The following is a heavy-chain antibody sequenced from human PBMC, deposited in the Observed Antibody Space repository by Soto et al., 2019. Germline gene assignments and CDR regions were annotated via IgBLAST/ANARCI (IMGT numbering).Heavy chain of an antibody. V-gene: IGHV4-39*01. D-gene: IGHD3-9*01. Sequence: SETLSLTCTVSGGSISSSSYYWGWIRQPPGKGLEWIGSIYYSGSTYYNPSLKSRVTISVDTSKNQFSLKLSSVTAADTAVYYCARQSLRYFDWLRVGAFDIWGQGTMVTVSS. J-gene: IGHJ3*02. CDR3: ARQSLRYFDWLRVGAFDI. CDR2: IYYSGST. CDR1: GGSISSSSYY.